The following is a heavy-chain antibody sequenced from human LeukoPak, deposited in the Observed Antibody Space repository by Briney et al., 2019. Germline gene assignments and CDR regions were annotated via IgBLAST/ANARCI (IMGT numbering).Heavy chain of an antibody. CDR1: GYTFTGYY. CDR3: ARSRIAVAGYLRINYFDY. D-gene: IGHD6-19*01. J-gene: IGHJ4*02. Sequence: ASVKVSCKASGYTFTGYYMHWVRQAPGQGLEWMGWINPNSGGTNHAQKFQGRVTMTRDTSISTAYMELSRLRSDDTAVYYCARSRIAVAGYLRINYFDYWGQGTLVTVSS. V-gene: IGHV1-2*02. CDR2: INPNSGGT.